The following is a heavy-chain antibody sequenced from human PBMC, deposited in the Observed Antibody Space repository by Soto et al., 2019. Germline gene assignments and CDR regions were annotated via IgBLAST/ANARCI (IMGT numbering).Heavy chain of an antibody. J-gene: IGHJ5*02. D-gene: IGHD5-12*01. CDR1: GGSINSGDYY. CDR3: ARDRRWLPRGPNNWLDL. Sequence: SETLSLTCTVSGGSINSGDYYWTWVRQPPGKGLEWIGYIYYDGNSQHNPSLKSRVTMSIDTSKNQFSLNLSYVTAADTAVYYCARDRRWLPRGPNNWLDLWGQGTQVIVSS. CDR2: IYYDGNS. V-gene: IGHV4-30-4*01.